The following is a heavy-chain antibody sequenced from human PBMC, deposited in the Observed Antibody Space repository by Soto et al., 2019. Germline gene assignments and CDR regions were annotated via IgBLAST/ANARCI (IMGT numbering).Heavy chain of an antibody. D-gene: IGHD3-22*01. CDR3: ARDLSYYDSPGVFDP. V-gene: IGHV1-3*01. CDR1: GYTFTSYA. Sequence: ASVKVSCKASGYTFTSYAMHWVRQAPGQRLEWMGWINAGNGNTKYSQKFQGRVTITRDTSASTAYMELSSLRSEDTAVYYCARDLSYYDSPGVFDPWGQGSLVTVSS. J-gene: IGHJ5*02. CDR2: INAGNGNT.